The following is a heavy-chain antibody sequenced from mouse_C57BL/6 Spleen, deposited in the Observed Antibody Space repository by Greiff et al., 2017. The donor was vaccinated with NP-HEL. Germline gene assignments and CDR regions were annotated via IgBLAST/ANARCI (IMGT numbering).Heavy chain of an antibody. CDR3: ARSEVGRGGIDY. V-gene: IGHV1-53*01. CDR2: INPSNGGT. J-gene: IGHJ2*01. D-gene: IGHD4-1*01. Sequence: QVQLQQPGTELVKPGASVKLSCTASGYTFTSYWMHWVKQRPGQGLEWIGNINPSNGGTNYNEKFKSKATLTVDKSSSTAYMQLNSLTAEDSAVYYCARSEVGRGGIDYWGQGTTLTVSS. CDR1: GYTFTSYW.